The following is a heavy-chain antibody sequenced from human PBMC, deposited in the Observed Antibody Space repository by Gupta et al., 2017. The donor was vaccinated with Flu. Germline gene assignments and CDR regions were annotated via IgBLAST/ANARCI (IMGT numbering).Heavy chain of an antibody. D-gene: IGHD6-13*01. CDR3: ARDLSQQQLNYYYYYGMDV. V-gene: IGHV1-69*01. Sequence: GLEWMGGIIPIFGTANDAQKFQGRVTITADESTSTAYMELSSLRSEDTAVYYCARDLSQQQLNYYYYYGMDVWGQGTTVTVSS. CDR2: IIPIFGTA. J-gene: IGHJ6*02.